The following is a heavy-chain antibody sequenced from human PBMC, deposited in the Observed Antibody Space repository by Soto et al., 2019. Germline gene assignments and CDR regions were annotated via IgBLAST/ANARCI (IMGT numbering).Heavy chain of an antibody. Sequence: QVQLVQSGAEVKKPGASVKVSCKGSGYTFTSYYMHWVRQAPGQGLEWMGIINPSGGSTSYAQKFQGRVTMTRDTSTSTVYMELSSLRSEDTAVYYCAREGGPNWFDPWGQGTLVTVSS. CDR3: AREGGPNWFDP. V-gene: IGHV1-46*01. D-gene: IGHD3-16*01. CDR2: INPSGGST. J-gene: IGHJ5*02. CDR1: GYTFTSYY.